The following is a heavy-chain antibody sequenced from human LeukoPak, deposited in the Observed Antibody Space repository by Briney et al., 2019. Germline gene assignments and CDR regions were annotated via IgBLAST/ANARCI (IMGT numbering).Heavy chain of an antibody. D-gene: IGHD2-8*02. CDR1: GGSISSYY. CDR2: IYTSGSA. V-gene: IGHV4-4*07. J-gene: IGHJ5*02. Sequence: SETLSLTCTVSGGSISSYYWSWIRQPAGKGLEWIGRIYTSGSANYNPSLKSRVTMSVDTSRNQFSLKLSSVTAADTAVYYCARDELVGDWFDPWGQGTLVTVSS. CDR3: ARDELVGDWFDP.